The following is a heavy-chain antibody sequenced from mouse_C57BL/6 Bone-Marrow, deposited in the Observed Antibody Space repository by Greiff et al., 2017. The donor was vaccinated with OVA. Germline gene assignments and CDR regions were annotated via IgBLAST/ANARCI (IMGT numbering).Heavy chain of an antibody. CDR1: GYTFTSYW. J-gene: IGHJ2*01. Sequence: QVQLQQPGTELVKPGASVKLSCKASGYTFTSYWMHWVKQRPGQGLAWIGNINPSNGGTNYNEKFQSKATLTVDKSSSTAYMQLSSLTSEDSAVYYCAAGLRRTADYWGQGTTLTVSS. V-gene: IGHV1-53*01. D-gene: IGHD2-4*01. CDR3: AAGLRRTADY. CDR2: INPSNGGT.